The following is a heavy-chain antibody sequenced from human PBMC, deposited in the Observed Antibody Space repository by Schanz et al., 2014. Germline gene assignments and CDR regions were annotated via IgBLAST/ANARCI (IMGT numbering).Heavy chain of an antibody. D-gene: IGHD2-2*01. CDR1: GGSISSDNW. V-gene: IGHV4-4*02. CDR2: INHSGST. CDR3: ARGRVVPAAPEFDY. Sequence: QVQLQESGPGLVKPSGTLSLTCGVSGGSISSDNWWSWVRQPPGKGLEWIGEINHSGSTTYNPSLKSRVTISVDTSKKQFSLNLSSVTAADTAVYYCARGRVVPAAPEFDYWGQGILVTVSS. J-gene: IGHJ4*02.